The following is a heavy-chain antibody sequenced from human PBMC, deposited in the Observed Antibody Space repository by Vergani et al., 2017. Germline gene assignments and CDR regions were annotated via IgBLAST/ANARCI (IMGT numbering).Heavy chain of an antibody. J-gene: IGHJ4*02. CDR1: GYTFTSYY. D-gene: IGHD3-3*01. V-gene: IGHV1-46*01. CDR3: ARSGVLEPPNY. Sequence: QVQLVQSGAEVKKPGASVKVSCKASGYTFTSYYMHWVRQSPGQALVCLGIINPSGGSTSYAQQFQGRVTMTREPSTSTVYMELSSLRAEDTAVYYCARSGVLEPPNYWGQGTLVTVSS. CDR2: INPSGGST.